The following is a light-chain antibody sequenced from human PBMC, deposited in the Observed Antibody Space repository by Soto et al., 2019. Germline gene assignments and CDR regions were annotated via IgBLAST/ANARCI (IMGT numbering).Light chain of an antibody. CDR3: QQYDNLPPTWT. CDR1: QGISSY. CDR2: DAS. V-gene: IGKV1-33*01. J-gene: IGKJ1*01. Sequence: IQLTQSPSSLSASVGDRVTITCRASQGISSYLAWYQQKPGKAPKLLIYDASNLETGVPSRFSGSGSGTDFTFTISSLQPEDIATYYCQQYDNLPPTWTFGQGTKVDIK.